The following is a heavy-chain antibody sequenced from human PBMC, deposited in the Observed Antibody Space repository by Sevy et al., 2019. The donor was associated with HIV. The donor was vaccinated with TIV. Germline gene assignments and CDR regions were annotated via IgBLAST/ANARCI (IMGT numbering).Heavy chain of an antibody. CDR1: GGSFSVGSYY. Sequence: SETLSLTCTVSGGSFSVGSYYWSWIRQPAGKGLEWIGRNYSGGSTNYNPSLKSRVTISLDRSKNQFSLRLSSVTAADTAVYYCARAGGSGSFDYWGQGTLVTVSS. D-gene: IGHD3-10*01. V-gene: IGHV4-61*02. CDR2: NYSGGST. J-gene: IGHJ4*02. CDR3: ARAGGSGSFDY.